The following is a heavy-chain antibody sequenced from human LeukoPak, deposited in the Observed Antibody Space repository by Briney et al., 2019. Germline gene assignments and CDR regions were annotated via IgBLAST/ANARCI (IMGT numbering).Heavy chain of an antibody. CDR1: GFTFSSYE. V-gene: IGHV3-48*03. CDR3: AREVRERPGIWDY. D-gene: IGHD1-1*01. CDR2: TSSSGSTI. J-gene: IGHJ4*02. Sequence: GGSLRLSCAASGFTFSSYEMNWVRQAPGKGLEWVSYTSSSGSTIYYADSVKGRFTISRDNAKNSLYLQMNSLRAEDTAVYYCAREVRERPGIWDYWGQGTLVTVSS.